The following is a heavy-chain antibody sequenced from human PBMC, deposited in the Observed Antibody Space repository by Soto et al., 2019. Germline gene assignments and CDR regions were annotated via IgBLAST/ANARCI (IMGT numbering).Heavy chain of an antibody. V-gene: IGHV4-31*01. CDR3: ARSVFP. CDR2: IYYIGST. Sequence: QVQLQESGPGLVKPSQTLSLTCTVSGGSISSGGYYWNWTRQHPGKGLEWIGYIYYIGSTYYNPSLKSLVTISLDTSKNQFSLKLSSVTAADKAVYYCARSVFPWGQGTLVTVSS. CDR1: GGSISSGGYY. J-gene: IGHJ5*02.